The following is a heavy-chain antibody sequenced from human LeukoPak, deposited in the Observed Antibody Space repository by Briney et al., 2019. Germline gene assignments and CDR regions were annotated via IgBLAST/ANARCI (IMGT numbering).Heavy chain of an antibody. J-gene: IGHJ5*02. CDR3: ARELQRFGVVTNWFDP. D-gene: IGHD3-3*01. CDR2: INPNSGGT. CDR1: GYTFTGYY. V-gene: IGHV1-2*02. Sequence: ASVEVSCKASGYTFTGYYMHWVRQAPGQGLEWMGWINPNSGGTNYAQKFQGRVTMTRDTSISTAYMELSRLRSDDTAVYYCARELQRFGVVTNWFDPWGQGTLVTVSS.